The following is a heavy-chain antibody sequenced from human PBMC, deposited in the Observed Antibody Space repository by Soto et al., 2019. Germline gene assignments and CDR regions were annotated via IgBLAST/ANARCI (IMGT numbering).Heavy chain of an antibody. D-gene: IGHD1-26*01. J-gene: IGHJ4*02. CDR2: IHYSGSS. Sequence: SSETLSLTCTVSSGSISNNNFYWGWIRQAPGKGLEWIGNIHYSGSSSYNPSLKSRVTLSVDTSKNQFSLKLSSVTAADTAVYYCARRIVGAIKGFDYWGQGTLVTVSS. CDR1: SGSISNNNFY. V-gene: IGHV4-39*01. CDR3: ARRIVGAIKGFDY.